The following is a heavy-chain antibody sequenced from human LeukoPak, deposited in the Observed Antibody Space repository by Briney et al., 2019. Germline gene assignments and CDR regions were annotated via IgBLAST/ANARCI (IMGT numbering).Heavy chain of an antibody. CDR2: INHSGST. V-gene: IGHV4-34*01. Sequence: PSETLSLTCAVYGGSFSGYYWSWIRQPPGKGLEWIGEINHSGSTNYNPSLKSRVTISVDTSKNQFSLKLSSVTAADTAVYYCASCDIKRGYSYGGNYYYMDVWGKGTTVTVSS. J-gene: IGHJ6*03. CDR3: ASCDIKRGYSYGGNYYYMDV. D-gene: IGHD5-18*01. CDR1: GGSFSGYY.